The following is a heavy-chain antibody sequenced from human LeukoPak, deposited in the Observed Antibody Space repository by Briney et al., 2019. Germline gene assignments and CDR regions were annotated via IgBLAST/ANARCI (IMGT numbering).Heavy chain of an antibody. Sequence: GASVKVSCKASGYTFTSYHMHWVRQAPGQGLEWMGIINPSGGNTDYAQKFQGRVTMTRDTSTSTVYMELSSLRSEDTAVYYCARLPGSGSYIVDFWGQGTLVTVSS. CDR2: INPSGGNT. CDR1: GYTFTSYH. D-gene: IGHD3-10*01. J-gene: IGHJ4*02. CDR3: ARLPGSGSYIVDF. V-gene: IGHV1-46*01.